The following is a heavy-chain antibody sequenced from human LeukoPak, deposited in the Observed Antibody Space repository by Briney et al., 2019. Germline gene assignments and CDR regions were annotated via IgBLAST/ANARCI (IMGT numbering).Heavy chain of an antibody. CDR1: GFTFTTYG. J-gene: IGHJ6*02. Sequence: GRSLRLSCAASGFTFTTYGMHWVRQAPGKGLEWVAIISSDGRDKYYADSVKGRFTISKDSSRDTLFLQMNSLRPEDTAVYYCAKRRTSTSYYYGMDVWGQGTTVTVSS. CDR3: AKRRTSTSYYYGMDV. CDR2: ISSDGRDK. V-gene: IGHV3-30*18.